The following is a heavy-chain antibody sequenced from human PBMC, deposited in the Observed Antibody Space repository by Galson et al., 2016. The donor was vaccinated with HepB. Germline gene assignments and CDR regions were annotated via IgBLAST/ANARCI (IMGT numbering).Heavy chain of an antibody. D-gene: IGHD2-21*02. CDR2: IYYSGST. J-gene: IGHJ4*02. Sequence: SETLSLTCTVSGGSISSSSYYWGWIRQPPGKGLEWIGSIYYSGSTYYNPSLKSRVTISVDTSKNQFSLKLSSVTAADTAVYYCARGVVTATRGLDYWGQGTLVTVSS. CDR3: ARGVVTATRGLDY. CDR1: GGSISSSSYY. V-gene: IGHV4-39*07.